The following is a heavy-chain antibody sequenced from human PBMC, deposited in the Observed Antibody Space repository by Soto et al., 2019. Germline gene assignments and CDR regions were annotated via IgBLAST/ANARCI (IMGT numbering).Heavy chain of an antibody. J-gene: IGHJ4*02. CDR1: GCSISTGDYY. CDR2: IYYSGST. D-gene: IGHD3-3*01. Sequence: SETLSHTCTFSGCSISTGDYYWSWIRQSPGKALEWIGYIYYSGSTHYNPSLKSRVTISVDTSKNQFSLKLSSVTASDTAVYYCATLSRGVFGVVRDYWGQGTLVTVSS. CDR3: ATLSRGVFGVVRDY. V-gene: IGHV4-30-4*01.